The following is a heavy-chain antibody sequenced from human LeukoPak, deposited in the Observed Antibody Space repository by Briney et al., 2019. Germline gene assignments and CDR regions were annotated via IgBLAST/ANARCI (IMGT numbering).Heavy chain of an antibody. Sequence: PGTSLRLSCAASGFTFSSYSMNWVRQAPGKGLEWVSSISSSSSYIYYADSVKGRFTISRDNAKNSLYLQMNSLRAEDTAVYYCASQTDVLRFLEWLPYYYYYGMDVWGQGTTVTVSS. V-gene: IGHV3-21*01. D-gene: IGHD3-3*01. CDR3: ASQTDVLRFLEWLPYYYYYGMDV. CDR2: ISSSSSYI. CDR1: GFTFSSYS. J-gene: IGHJ6*02.